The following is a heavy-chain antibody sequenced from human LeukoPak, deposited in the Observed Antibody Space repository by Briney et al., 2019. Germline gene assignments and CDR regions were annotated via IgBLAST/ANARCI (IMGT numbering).Heavy chain of an antibody. J-gene: IGHJ5*02. CDR3: ARQQGYCSSTSCYFRHSEFDP. CDR2: IYYSGST. V-gene: IGHV4-39*01. CDR1: GGSISSSSYY. Sequence: PSETLSLTCTVSGGSISSSSYYWGWIRQPPGKGLEWIGSIYYSGSTYYNPSLKSRVTISVDTSKNQFSLKLSSVTAADTAVYCCARQQGYCSSTSCYFRHSEFDPWGQGTLVTVSS. D-gene: IGHD2-2*01.